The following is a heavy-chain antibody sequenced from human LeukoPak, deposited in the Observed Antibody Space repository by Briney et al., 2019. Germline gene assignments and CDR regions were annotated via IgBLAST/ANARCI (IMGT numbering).Heavy chain of an antibody. V-gene: IGHV4-34*01. J-gene: IGHJ4*02. Sequence: SETLSLTCAVYGGSFSGYYWSWIRQPPGKGLEWIGEINHSGSTNYNPSLKSRVTISVDTSKNQFSLKLSSVTAADTAVYYCAREHSSSWSKPTQYYFDYWGQGTLVTVSS. D-gene: IGHD6-13*01. CDR3: AREHSSSWSKPTQYYFDY. CDR1: GGSFSGYY. CDR2: INHSGST.